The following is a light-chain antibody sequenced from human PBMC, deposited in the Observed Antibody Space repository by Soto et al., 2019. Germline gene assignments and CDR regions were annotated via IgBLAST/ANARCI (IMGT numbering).Light chain of an antibody. CDR1: QTVSSIY. J-gene: IGKJ1*01. V-gene: IGKV3-20*01. CDR3: QQYHSSLWT. Sequence: EIVLTQSPGTLSLSPGERATLSCRASQTVSSIYLAWYQQKPGQAPRLLIYNGSSRATGIPDRFSGSGSGTDFTLTISRLEPEDFAVYYCQQYHSSLWTFGQGTKVDNK. CDR2: NGS.